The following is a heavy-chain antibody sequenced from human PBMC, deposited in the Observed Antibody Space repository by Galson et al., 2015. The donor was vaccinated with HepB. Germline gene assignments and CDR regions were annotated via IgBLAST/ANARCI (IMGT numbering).Heavy chain of an antibody. V-gene: IGHV3-11*01. CDR1: GFNFSDNY. J-gene: IGHJ4*02. CDR3: ATYGGAWSAFFEH. D-gene: IGHD2-21*01. CDR2: ISRSGAAK. Sequence: LRLSCAASGFNFSDNYMTWIRQAPGKGLEWVSYISRSGAAKFYADSVKGRFTVSRDNTKNSVFLQMSSLRAEDTAFYYCATYGGAWSAFFEHWGQGALVTVSS.